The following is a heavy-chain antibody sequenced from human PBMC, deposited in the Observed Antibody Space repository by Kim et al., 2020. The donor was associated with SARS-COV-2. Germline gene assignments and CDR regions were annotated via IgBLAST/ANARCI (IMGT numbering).Heavy chain of an antibody. CDR1: GDSINSGDYY. J-gene: IGHJ5*02. V-gene: IGHV4-61*02. CDR3: ARARYGDYGGRWFDP. D-gene: IGHD4-17*01. Sequence: SETLSLTCTVSGDSINSGDYYWTWIRQPAGKGLEWIGRIYMFGRPDYNPSLESRVTISVDTSNYRFSLKLGSVTAADTAVYFCARARYGDYGGRWFDPWGQGTLVIVSS. CDR2: IYMFGRP.